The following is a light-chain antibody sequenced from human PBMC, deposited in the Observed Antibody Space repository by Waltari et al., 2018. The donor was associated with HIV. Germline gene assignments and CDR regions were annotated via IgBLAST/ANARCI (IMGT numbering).Light chain of an antibody. CDR3: SSYAGSNKLV. CDR1: SSDVGGYNY. V-gene: IGLV2-8*01. J-gene: IGLJ2*01. CDR2: EVT. Sequence: QSALTQPPSASGSPGQSVTISCTGTSSDVGGYNYVSWYQQHPGNAPKLIIYEVTERPPGVPDRFSGSKSCNTASLTVSGLQAEDDADYYCSSYAGSNKLVFGGGTKLTVV.